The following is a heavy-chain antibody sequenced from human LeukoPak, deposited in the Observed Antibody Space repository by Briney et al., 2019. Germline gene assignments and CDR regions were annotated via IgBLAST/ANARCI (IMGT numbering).Heavy chain of an antibody. D-gene: IGHD6-13*01. CDR2: IYYSGST. J-gene: IGHJ6*03. V-gene: IGHV4-59*01. CDR3: ARGVYSSSPLYYYYYMDV. CDR1: GVSISSYY. Sequence: PSETLSLTCAVSGVSISSYYVSWIRQPPGKGLEWIGYIYYSGSTNYNPSLKSRVTISVDTSKNQFSLKLSSVTAADTAVYYCARGVYSSSPLYYYYYMDVWGKGTTVTVSS.